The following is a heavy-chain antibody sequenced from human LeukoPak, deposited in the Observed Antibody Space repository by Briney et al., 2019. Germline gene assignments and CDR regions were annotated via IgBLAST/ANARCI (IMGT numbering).Heavy chain of an antibody. CDR1: GFTFSDYS. J-gene: IGHJ5*02. CDR3: ARVSYPSGSYYKENWFDP. Sequence: GGSLRLSCAGSGFTFSDYSMNWVRQAPGKGLEWVSYITGSSSTMYYADSVKGRFTISRDNAKKSLYLQMDSLRAEDTAVYYCARVSYPSGSYYKENWFDPWGQGTLVTVSS. D-gene: IGHD3-10*01. CDR2: ITGSSSTM. V-gene: IGHV3-48*04.